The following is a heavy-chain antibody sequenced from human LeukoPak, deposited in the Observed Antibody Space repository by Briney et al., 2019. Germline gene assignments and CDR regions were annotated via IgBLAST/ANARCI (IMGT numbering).Heavy chain of an antibody. J-gene: IGHJ5*02. V-gene: IGHV7-4-1*02. CDR2: INTNTGNP. Sequence: GASVKVSCKASGYTFTSYAMNWVRQAPGQGLEWMGWINTNTGNPTYAQGFTGRFVFSLDTSVSTAYLQISSLKAEDTAVYYCARAYSSSWDPKNWFDPWGQGTLVTVSS. D-gene: IGHD6-13*01. CDR1: GYTFTSYA. CDR3: ARAYSSSWDPKNWFDP.